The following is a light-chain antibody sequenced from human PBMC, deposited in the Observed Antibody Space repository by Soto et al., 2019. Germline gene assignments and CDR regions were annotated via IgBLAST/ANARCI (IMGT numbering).Light chain of an antibody. CDR2: DVN. Sequence: SALTQPASRSGSPGQSITISCTGTSSDIGAYNFVSWYQQHPGKAPKLMLYDVNIRPSGVSNRFSGSKSGNTASLTISGLQAEDEADYYCTSWTTSTTMIFGGGTKVTVL. CDR1: SSDIGAYNF. CDR3: TSWTTSTTMI. J-gene: IGLJ2*01. V-gene: IGLV2-14*03.